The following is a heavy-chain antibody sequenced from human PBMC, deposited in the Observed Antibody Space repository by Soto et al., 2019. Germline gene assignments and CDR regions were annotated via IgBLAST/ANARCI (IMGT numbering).Heavy chain of an antibody. Sequence: GGSLRLSCAASGFTFSSYAMHWVRQAPGKGLEWVAVISYDGSNKYYADSVKGRFTISRDNSKNTLYLQMNSLRAEDTAVYYCARLDIVATPVDYWGQGTLVTVSS. CDR2: ISYDGSNK. J-gene: IGHJ4*02. V-gene: IGHV3-30-3*01. D-gene: IGHD5-12*01. CDR3: ARLDIVATPVDY. CDR1: GFTFSSYA.